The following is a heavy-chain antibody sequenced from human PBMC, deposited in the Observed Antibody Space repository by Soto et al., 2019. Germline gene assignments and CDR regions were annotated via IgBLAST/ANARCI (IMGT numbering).Heavy chain of an antibody. V-gene: IGHV1-69*12. CDR2: IIPIFGTA. CDR1: GGTFSSYA. CDR3: ARCYYDSSGYYYVTYDAFDI. J-gene: IGHJ3*02. Sequence: QVQLVQSGAEVKKPGSSVKVSCKASGGTFSSYAISWVRQAPGQGLEWMGGIIPIFGTANYAQKFQGRVTITADESTSTAYMELSSLRSEDTAVYYCARCYYDSSGYYYVTYDAFDIWGQRTMVTVSS. D-gene: IGHD3-22*01.